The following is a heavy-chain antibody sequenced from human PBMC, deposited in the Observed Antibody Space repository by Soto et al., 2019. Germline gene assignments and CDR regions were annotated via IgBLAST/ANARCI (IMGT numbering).Heavy chain of an antibody. D-gene: IGHD6-19*01. CDR1: GGSISSYY. J-gene: IGHJ3*02. V-gene: IGHV4-59*01. CDR2: IYYSGST. CDR3: ARGSSSGWHHDAFDI. Sequence: SETLSLTCTVSGGSISSYYWSWIRQPPGKGLEWIGYIYYSGSTNYNPSLKSRVTISVDTSKNQFSLKLSSVTAADTAAYYCARGSSSGWHHDAFDIWGQGTMVTVSS.